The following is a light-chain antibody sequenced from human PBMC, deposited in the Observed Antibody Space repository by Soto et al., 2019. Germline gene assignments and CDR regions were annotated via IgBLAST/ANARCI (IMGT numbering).Light chain of an antibody. J-gene: IGKJ1*01. CDR3: QQYYHWPRT. CDR1: QSVASN. V-gene: IGKV3-15*01. CDR2: AAS. Sequence: EVVLTQSPGTLSVSPGERATLSCRASQSVASNLAWYQQNPGQAPRLLIFAASTRATGIPARFSGSGSGTDFILTITSLQSEDFAFYYCQQYYHWPRTFGQGTKVDI.